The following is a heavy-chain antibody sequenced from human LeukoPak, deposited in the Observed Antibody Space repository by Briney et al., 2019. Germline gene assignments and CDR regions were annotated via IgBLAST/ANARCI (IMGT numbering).Heavy chain of an antibody. CDR2: ISHSGST. D-gene: IGHD3-10*01. Sequence: SETLSLTCAVYGGSFSGYYWSWIRQPPGKGLEWIGEISHSGSTNYNPSLKSRVTISVDTSKNQFSLRLSSVTAADTAVYYCARARFWGITMVRGVIQPFDYWGQGTLVTVSS. V-gene: IGHV4-34*01. CDR3: ARARFWGITMVRGVIQPFDY. J-gene: IGHJ4*02. CDR1: GGSFSGYY.